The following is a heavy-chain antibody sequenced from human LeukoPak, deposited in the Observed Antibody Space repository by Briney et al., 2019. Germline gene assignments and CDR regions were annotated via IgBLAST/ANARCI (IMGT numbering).Heavy chain of an antibody. CDR2: INGDGSST. Sequence: QPGGSLRLSCAASGFTFSNYWMQWVRHAPGKGLVWVSRINGDGSSTNYADSVKGRFTISRDNAKNTLYLQVNSLRAEDTAVYYCVRDCSSASCSYDAFDVWGQGTMVSVSS. CDR3: VRDCSSASCSYDAFDV. J-gene: IGHJ3*01. V-gene: IGHV3-74*01. D-gene: IGHD2-2*01. CDR1: GFTFSNYW.